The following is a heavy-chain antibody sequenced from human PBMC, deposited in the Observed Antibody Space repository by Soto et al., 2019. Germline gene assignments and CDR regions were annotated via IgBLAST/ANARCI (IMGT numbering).Heavy chain of an antibody. CDR2: INPSGGST. Sequence: VASVKVSCKASGYTFTSYYMHWVRQAPGQGLEWMGIINPSGGSTSYAQKFQGRVTMTRDTSTSTVYMGLSSLRSEDTAVYYCARSSKPAMFDYWGQGTLVTVYS. CDR3: ARSSKPAMFDY. D-gene: IGHD5-18*01. V-gene: IGHV1-46*01. J-gene: IGHJ4*02. CDR1: GYTFTSYY.